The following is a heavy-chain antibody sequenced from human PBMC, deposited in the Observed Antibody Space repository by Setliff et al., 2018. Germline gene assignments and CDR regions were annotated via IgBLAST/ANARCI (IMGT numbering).Heavy chain of an antibody. D-gene: IGHD2-15*01. V-gene: IGHV4-39*01. CDR1: GGSVSSSSYY. CDR2: IYYSGTT. J-gene: IGHJ4*01. Sequence: SETLSLTCTVSGGSVSSSSYYWGWIRQPPGKGLEWIGTIYYSGTTYYNPSLRSRVTISVDTSRNQFSLELRSVTVADTATYYCVRPGGTTVVARHFDYWGSGILVTVSS. CDR3: VRPGGTTVVARHFDY.